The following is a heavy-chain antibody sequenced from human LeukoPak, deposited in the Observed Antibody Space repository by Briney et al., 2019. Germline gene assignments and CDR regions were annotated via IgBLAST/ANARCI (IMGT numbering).Heavy chain of an antibody. D-gene: IGHD3-22*01. V-gene: IGHV4-4*07. Sequence: PSETLSLTCTVSGGSISSYYWSWIRQPAGKGLEWIGRIYTSGSTNYNHSLKSQVTMSVDTSKNQFSLKLSSVTAADTAVYYCARVRRGPGDSSGYYEGWGQGTLVTVSS. CDR2: IYTSGST. CDR1: GGSISSYY. J-gene: IGHJ4*02. CDR3: ARVRRGPGDSSGYYEG.